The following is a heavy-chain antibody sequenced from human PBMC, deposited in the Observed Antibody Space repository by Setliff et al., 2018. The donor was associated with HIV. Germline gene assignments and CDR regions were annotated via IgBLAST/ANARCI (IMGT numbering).Heavy chain of an antibody. CDR1: GGSFSGYY. J-gene: IGHJ4*02. D-gene: IGHD6-13*01. V-gene: IGHV4-34*01. CDR2: IDHRGST. CDR3: GRDEHGFNSNWYGVD. Sequence: SETLSLTCAVYGGSFSGYYWSWIRQPPGKGLEWIGEIDHRGSTNYNPSLKSRVTISVDTSKNQFSLKLSSVTVADTALYYCGRDEHGFNSNWYGVDWGQGTLVTVSS.